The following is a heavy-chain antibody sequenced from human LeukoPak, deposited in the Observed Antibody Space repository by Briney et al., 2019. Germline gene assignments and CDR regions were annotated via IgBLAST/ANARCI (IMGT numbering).Heavy chain of an antibody. D-gene: IGHD3-22*01. CDR1: GFTFGSYA. V-gene: IGHV3-23*01. CDR3: AKDWGDRITMIVAPMDV. J-gene: IGHJ6*02. Sequence: GGSLRLSCAASGFTFGSYAMSWVRQAPGKGLEWVSAISGSGGSTYYADSVKGRFTISRDNSKNTLYLQMNSLRAEDTAVYYCAKDWGDRITMIVAPMDVWGQGTTVTVSS. CDR2: ISGSGGST.